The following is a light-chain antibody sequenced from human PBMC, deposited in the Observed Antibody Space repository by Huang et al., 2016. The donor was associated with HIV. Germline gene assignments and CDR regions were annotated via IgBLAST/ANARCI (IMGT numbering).Light chain of an antibody. CDR1: QSVSRSY. CDR3: QQYDSSPQT. CDR2: GAS. V-gene: IGKV3-20*01. Sequence: EIVLTQSPGTLSLSPGERATLSCRASQSVSRSYLAWYHNKPGQAPRLLIYGASSRATGIPDRFSCSGSGTDFTLTISRLEPEDFAVYYCQQYDSSPQTFGQGTKVEVK. J-gene: IGKJ1*01.